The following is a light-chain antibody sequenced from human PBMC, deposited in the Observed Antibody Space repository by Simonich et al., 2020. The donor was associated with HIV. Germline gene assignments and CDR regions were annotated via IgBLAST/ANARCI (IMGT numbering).Light chain of an antibody. J-gene: IGLJ3*02. Sequence: QSALTQPASVSGSPGQSITISCTGTSSDVGAYNYVSWYQQLPDKAPKLMIYEVSKRPSGVPDRFSGAKSGNTASLTVSGLQAEDEADYYCSSYADSNNLVFGGGTKLTVL. CDR1: SSDVGAYNY. CDR3: SSYADSNNLV. V-gene: IGLV2-8*01. CDR2: EVS.